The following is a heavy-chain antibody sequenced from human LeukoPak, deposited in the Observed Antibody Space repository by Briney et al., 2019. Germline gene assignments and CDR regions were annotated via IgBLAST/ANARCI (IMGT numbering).Heavy chain of an antibody. CDR1: GYTFTGYY. CDR2: XNPNSGGT. Sequence: ASVKVSCKASGYTFTGYYMXXVRXXPGQGXXWXGXXNPNSGGTNYAQKFQGRVTMTRDTSISTAYMELSRLRSDDTAVYYCARDHSSSWYYYYYYGMDVWGQGTTVTVSS. D-gene: IGHD6-13*01. CDR3: ARDHSSSWYYYYYYGMDV. J-gene: IGHJ6*02. V-gene: IGHV1-2*02.